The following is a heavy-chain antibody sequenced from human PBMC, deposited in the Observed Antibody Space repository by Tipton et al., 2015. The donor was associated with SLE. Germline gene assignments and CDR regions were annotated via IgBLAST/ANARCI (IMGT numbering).Heavy chain of an antibody. Sequence: LRLSCNVSGDSINSQYWSWIRQPPGKRLEWIAHIYHNGDTNYSPSLKSRATISIDTSKNRFSLKLTSVTAADTAVYYFARGAIITGTMRFDAFDVWGQGTMVTVSS. D-gene: IGHD1-7*01. J-gene: IGHJ3*01. CDR1: GDSINSQY. V-gene: IGHV4-59*11. CDR3: ARGAIITGTMRFDAFDV. CDR2: IYHNGDT.